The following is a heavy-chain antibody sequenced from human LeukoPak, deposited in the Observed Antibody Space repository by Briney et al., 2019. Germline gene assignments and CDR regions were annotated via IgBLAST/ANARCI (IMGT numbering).Heavy chain of an antibody. CDR3: ATFQQLVLDWFDP. D-gene: IGHD6-13*01. J-gene: IGHJ5*02. Sequence: GASVKVSCKVSGYTFTDYYMHWVQQAPGKGLEWMGLVDPEDGETIYAEKFQGRATITADTSTDTAYMELSSLRSEDTAVYYCATFQQLVLDWFDPWGQGTLVTVSS. V-gene: IGHV1-69-2*01. CDR2: VDPEDGET. CDR1: GYTFTDYY.